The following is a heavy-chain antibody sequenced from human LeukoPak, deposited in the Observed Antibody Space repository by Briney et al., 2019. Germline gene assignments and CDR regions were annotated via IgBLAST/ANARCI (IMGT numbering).Heavy chain of an antibody. J-gene: IGHJ4*02. CDR3: ARGYPRHTLYSNYDYFDY. CDR1: GGSISSYY. V-gene: IGHV4-4*07. CDR2: IYTSGST. Sequence: SETLSLTCTVSGGSISSYYWSWIRQPAGKGLEWIGRIYTSGSTNYNPSLKSRVTMSVDTSKNQFSLKLSSVTAADTAVYYCARGYPRHTLYSNYDYFDYWGQGTLVTVSS. D-gene: IGHD4-11*01.